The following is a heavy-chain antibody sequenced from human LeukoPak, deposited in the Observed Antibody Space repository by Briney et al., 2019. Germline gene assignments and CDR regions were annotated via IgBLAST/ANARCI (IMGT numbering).Heavy chain of an antibody. CDR1: ENTFNSYD. D-gene: IGHD4-23*01. CDR2: MDPNRGNT. CDR3: AWTYGDNGDYAFDI. Sequence: ASVKVSCKASENTFNSYDINWVRQATGQGLEWMGWMDPNRGNTGYAQKFQGRVTMTRNTSISPAYMELSSLRSEDTAVYFCAWTYGDNGDYAFDIWGQGTMVTVSS. V-gene: IGHV1-8*01. J-gene: IGHJ3*02.